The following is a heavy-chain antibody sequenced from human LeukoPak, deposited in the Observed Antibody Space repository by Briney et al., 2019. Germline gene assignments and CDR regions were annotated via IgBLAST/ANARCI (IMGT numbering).Heavy chain of an antibody. CDR3: ARGSYGRYYFDY. D-gene: IGHD5-18*01. Sequence: ASVKVSCKASGGTFSSYAISWVRQAPGQGLEWMGRIIPIFGTANYAQKFQGRVTITTDESTSTAYMELSSLRSEDTAVYYCARGSYGRYYFDYWGQGTLVTVPS. CDR1: GGTFSSYA. CDR2: IIPIFGTA. V-gene: IGHV1-69*05. J-gene: IGHJ4*02.